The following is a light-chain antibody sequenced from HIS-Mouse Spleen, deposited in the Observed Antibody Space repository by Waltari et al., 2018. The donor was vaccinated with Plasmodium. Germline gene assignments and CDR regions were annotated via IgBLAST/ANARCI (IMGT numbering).Light chain of an antibody. V-gene: IGLV1-44*01. CDR2: SNN. CDR1: SSNIGSNT. CDR3: AAWDDSLNGHV. Sequence: QSVLTQPPSASGTPGQRVTISCSGSSSNIGSNTVNWYQQLPGTASKLLIYSNNQRPSGVPARFSGSKSGTSASLAISGLQSEDEADYYCAAWDDSLNGHVFGTGTKVTVL. J-gene: IGLJ1*01.